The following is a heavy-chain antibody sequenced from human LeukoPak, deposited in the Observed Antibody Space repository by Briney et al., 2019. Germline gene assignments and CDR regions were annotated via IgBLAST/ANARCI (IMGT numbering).Heavy chain of an antibody. CDR2: IKQDGSEK. J-gene: IGHJ4*02. V-gene: IGHV3-7*01. CDR3: ARSLGRLQSPVFDY. CDR1: GFTFSNYA. D-gene: IGHD5-24*01. Sequence: LPGGSLRLSCAASGFTFSNYAMSWVRQAPGKGLEWVANIKQDGSEKYYVDFVKGRFTISRDNAKNSLYLQMNSLRAEDTAVYYCARSLGRLQSPVFDYWGQGTLVTVSS.